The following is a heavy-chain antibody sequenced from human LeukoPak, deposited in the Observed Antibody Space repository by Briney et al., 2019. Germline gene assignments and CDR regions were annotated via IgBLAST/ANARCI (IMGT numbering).Heavy chain of an antibody. J-gene: IGHJ5*02. CDR1: GYSFTSYW. CDR2: IYPCHSDT. CDR3: ARLQGVVVVVAATPDWFDP. D-gene: IGHD2-15*01. V-gene: IGHV5-51*01. Sequence: GESLKISCKGSGYSFTSYWSVWARQMPGKGLEWMGIIYPCHSDTRYSPSFQGQVTISADKSISTAYLQWSSLKASDTAMYYCARLQGVVVVVAATPDWFDPWGQGTLVTVSS.